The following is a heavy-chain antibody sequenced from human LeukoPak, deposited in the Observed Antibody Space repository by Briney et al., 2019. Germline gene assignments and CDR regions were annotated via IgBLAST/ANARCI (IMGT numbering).Heavy chain of an antibody. J-gene: IGHJ3*02. Sequence: SQTLSLTCTISGDSVSSNSAAWGWIRQSPSRGLEWLGRTYHRSKWYNDYAVFVKSRITVNPDTSKNQFSLQLNSVTPEDTAVYYCARDDDSSDDALDIWGQGTMVTVSS. D-gene: IGHD3-22*01. V-gene: IGHV6-1*01. CDR1: GDSVSSNSAA. CDR3: ARDDDSSDDALDI. CDR2: TYHRSKWYN.